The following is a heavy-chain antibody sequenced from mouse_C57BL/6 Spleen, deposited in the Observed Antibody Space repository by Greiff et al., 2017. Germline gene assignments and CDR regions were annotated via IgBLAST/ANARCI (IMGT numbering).Heavy chain of an antibody. CDR3: ARLNYEAMDY. CDR1: GYSFTSYY. Sequence: QVQLQQSGPELVKPGASVKISCKASGYSFTSYYIHWVKQRPGQGLEWIGWIYPGSGNTKYNEKFKGKATLTADTSSSTAYMQLSSLTSEDSAVYYCARLNYEAMDYWGQGTSVTVSS. CDR2: IYPGSGNT. D-gene: IGHD2-1*01. J-gene: IGHJ4*01. V-gene: IGHV1-66*01.